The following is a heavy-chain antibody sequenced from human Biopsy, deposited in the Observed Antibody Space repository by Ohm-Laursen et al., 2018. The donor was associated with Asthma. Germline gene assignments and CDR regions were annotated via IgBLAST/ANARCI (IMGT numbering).Heavy chain of an antibody. CDR2: ISYDGSNK. CDR3: ARESSVAGSSDFDY. CDR1: GFTFSSYG. J-gene: IGHJ4*02. Sequence: SLRLSCAASGFTFSSYGMHWVRQAPGKGLEWAAVISYDGSNKYYADSVKGRFTISRDNSKNTLYLQMNSLRAEDTAVYYCARESSVAGSSDFDYWGQGTLVTVPS. V-gene: IGHV3-30*03. D-gene: IGHD6-19*01.